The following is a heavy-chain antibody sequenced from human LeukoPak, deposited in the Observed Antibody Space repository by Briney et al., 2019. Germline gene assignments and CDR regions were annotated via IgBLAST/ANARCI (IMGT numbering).Heavy chain of an antibody. D-gene: IGHD4-23*01. CDR3: GKLPGNSALKTLQIDY. J-gene: IGHJ4*02. CDR2: ISIASGNI. Sequence: TGGSLRLSCVASGFIFSNYAMSWVRQAPGKGLEWVSHISIASGNIYYADSVKGRFTISRDNSKNTVFLEINSLRAEDTAVYYCGKLPGNSALKTLQIDYWGQGALVTVSS. CDR1: GFIFSNYA. V-gene: IGHV3-23*01.